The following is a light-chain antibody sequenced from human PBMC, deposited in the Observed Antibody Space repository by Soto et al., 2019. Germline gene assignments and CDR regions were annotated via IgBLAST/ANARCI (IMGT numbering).Light chain of an antibody. V-gene: IGKV3-15*01. CDR1: QSVSNN. J-gene: IGKJ1*01. Sequence: EIVMTQSQPTLSVSPGERATLSCRASQSVSNNLVWYQQKPDQAPRLLIYGASTRDTGIPARFSGSGSGTEFTLTISSLQSEDFAVYYCQQYNNWPHTFGQGTKVEIK. CDR2: GAS. CDR3: QQYNNWPHT.